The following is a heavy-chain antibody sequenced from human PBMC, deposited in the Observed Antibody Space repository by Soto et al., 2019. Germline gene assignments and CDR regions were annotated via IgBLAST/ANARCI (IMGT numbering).Heavy chain of an antibody. Sequence: GGSLRLSCAASGFSFSSYPMSWVRQAPGKGLEWVAAISGSAVSKYYAASVRGRFTISRENSKNTLYLKMSSLRAEDMSVYDCAKDHLTTGGTFWFDPWGQGTLVTVSS. D-gene: IGHD6-13*01. V-gene: IGHV3-23*01. J-gene: IGHJ5*02. CDR2: ISGSAVSK. CDR3: AKDHLTTGGTFWFDP. CDR1: GFSFSSYP.